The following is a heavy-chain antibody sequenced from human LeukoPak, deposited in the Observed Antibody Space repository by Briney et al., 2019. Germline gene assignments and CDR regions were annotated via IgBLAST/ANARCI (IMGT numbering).Heavy chain of an antibody. CDR1: GYSFTRNG. D-gene: IGHD3-16*01. CDR3: ARDVNYAFDY. CDR2: ISANSGNT. Sequence: GASVKVSCKPSGYSFTRNGISWVRQAPGQGLEWMGWISANSGNTKYAQKFQDRVTLATDTSTSTAYMELKSLRSDDTAVYYCARDVNYAFDYWGQGTLVTVSS. V-gene: IGHV1-18*01. J-gene: IGHJ4*02.